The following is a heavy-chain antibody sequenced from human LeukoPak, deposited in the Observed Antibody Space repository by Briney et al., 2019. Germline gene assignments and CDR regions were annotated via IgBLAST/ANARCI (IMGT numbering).Heavy chain of an antibody. D-gene: IGHD6-13*01. J-gene: IGHJ4*02. V-gene: IGHV1-2*04. CDR3: ARDHSSSWYGEYFDY. CDR2: INPNSGGT. CDR1: GYTFTGYY. Sequence: ASVKVSCKASGYTFTGYYMNWVRQAPGQGLEWMGWINPNSGGTNYAQKFQGWVTMTRDTSISTAYMELSRLRSDDTAVYYCARDHSSSWYGEYFDYWGQGTLVTVSS.